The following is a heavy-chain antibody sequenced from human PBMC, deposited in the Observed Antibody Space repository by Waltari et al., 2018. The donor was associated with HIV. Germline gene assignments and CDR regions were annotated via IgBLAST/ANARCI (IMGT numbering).Heavy chain of an antibody. CDR3: ARDGYYYDSSGYSSYFDY. Sequence: QVQLVQSGAEVKKPGASVKVSCKASGYTFTSYAMHWVRKAPGQRLGWMGWIDAGNGKTKYSQKFQGRVTITRDTSASTAYMELSSLGSEDTAVYYCARDGYYYDSSGYSSYFDYWGQGTLVTVSS. V-gene: IGHV1-3*01. CDR1: GYTFTSYA. J-gene: IGHJ4*02. D-gene: IGHD3-22*01. CDR2: IDAGNGKT.